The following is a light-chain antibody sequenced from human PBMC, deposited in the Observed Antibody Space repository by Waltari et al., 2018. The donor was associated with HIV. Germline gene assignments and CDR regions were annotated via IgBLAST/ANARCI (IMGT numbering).Light chain of an antibody. J-gene: IGLJ2*01. CDR1: SSDVGGYNY. V-gene: IGLV2-8*01. CDR2: EVN. Sequence: QSALTQPPSASGSLGQSVTISCTGTSSDVGGYNYVSWYQQYPGEAPKLIIYEVNKRPSGVPDRFSGSKSGNTASLTVSGLQGEDEAQYYCSAYAGSNNLVLFGGGTKLTVL. CDR3: SAYAGSNNLVL.